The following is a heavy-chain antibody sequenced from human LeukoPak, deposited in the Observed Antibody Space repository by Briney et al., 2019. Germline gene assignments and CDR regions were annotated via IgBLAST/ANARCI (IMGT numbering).Heavy chain of an antibody. CDR2: ISYDGSNK. Sequence: GGSLRLSCAASGFTFSSYAMHWVRQAPGKGLEWVAVISYDGSNKYYADSVKGRFTISRDNSKNTLYLQMNSLRAEDTAVYYCARDRVSGSYFSTFLFDYWGQGTLVTVSS. J-gene: IGHJ4*02. CDR1: GFTFSSYA. CDR3: ARDRVSGSYFSTFLFDY. D-gene: IGHD1-26*01. V-gene: IGHV3-30-3*01.